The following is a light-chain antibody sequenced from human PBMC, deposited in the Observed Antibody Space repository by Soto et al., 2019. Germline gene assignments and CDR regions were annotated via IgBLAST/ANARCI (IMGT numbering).Light chain of an antibody. Sequence: QSVLTQPPSVSGAPGQRVSISCTGSNSNLGAGYDVQWYQHLPGTAPTLLIYDNTNRPSGVPDRFSGSKAGTPASLAISTPQSEDEADYYCQSYDNSLRGYVFGPGTKVTVL. CDR3: QSYDNSLRGYV. J-gene: IGLJ1*01. CDR2: DNT. CDR1: NSNLGAGYD. V-gene: IGLV1-40*01.